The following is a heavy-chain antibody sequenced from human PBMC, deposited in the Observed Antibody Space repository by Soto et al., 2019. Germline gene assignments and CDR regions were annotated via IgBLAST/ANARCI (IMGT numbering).Heavy chain of an antibody. CDR3: ARGRVPAV. J-gene: IGHJ4*02. D-gene: IGHD2-2*01. V-gene: IGHV4-59*01. CDR1: GGSLNNYY. Sequence: QVQLQESGPGLVRPSETLFLTCTVSGGSLNNYYWSWIRQLPGKGLEWIGYVHYSGSTGYNPSLKSRVTISVDTSKNQLSLKVTSVTAADTAIYFCARGRVPAVWGQGTLVTVSS. CDR2: VHYSGST.